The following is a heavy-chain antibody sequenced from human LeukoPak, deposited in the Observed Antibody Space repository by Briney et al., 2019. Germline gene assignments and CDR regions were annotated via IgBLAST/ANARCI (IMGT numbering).Heavy chain of an antibody. CDR3: AREGGSPGSSGWYTDAFDI. J-gene: IGHJ3*02. Sequence: GGSLRLSCAASGFTFSSYSMNWVRQAPGKGLEWVSSISSSGSTIYYADSVKGRFTISRDSAKNSLYLQMNSLRAEDTAVYYCAREGGSPGSSGWYTDAFDIWGQGTMVTVSS. CDR2: ISSSGSTI. D-gene: IGHD6-19*01. CDR1: GFTFSSYS. V-gene: IGHV3-21*04.